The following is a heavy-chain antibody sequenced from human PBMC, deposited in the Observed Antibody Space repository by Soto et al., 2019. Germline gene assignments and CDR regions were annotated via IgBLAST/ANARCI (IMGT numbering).Heavy chain of an antibody. CDR1: GYSFSIHC. J-gene: IGHJ4*02. D-gene: IGHD3-10*01. Sequence: GESLKIWCNGSGYSFSIHCIGLVLQMPGKGLDWMGIIYPGDSDTRYSPSFQGQVIISADASISTAYLQWSSLKASDTAMYYCARRGHGSGSYHPFDYWGQGALVTVSS. CDR3: ARRGHGSGSYHPFDY. CDR2: IYPGDSDT. V-gene: IGHV5-51*01.